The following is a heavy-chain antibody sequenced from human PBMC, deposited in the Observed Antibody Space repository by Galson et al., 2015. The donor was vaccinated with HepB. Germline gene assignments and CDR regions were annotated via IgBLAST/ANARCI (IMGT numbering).Heavy chain of an antibody. J-gene: IGHJ5*02. Sequence: SLRLSCAASGFTFSDYYMSWIRQAPGKGLEWVSYISSSGSTIYYADSVKGRFTISRDNAKNSLYLQMNSLRAEDTAVYYCARDRTERWELASPHWFDPWGQGTLVTVSS. V-gene: IGHV3-11*01. CDR3: ARDRTERWELASPHWFDP. CDR1: GFTFSDYY. CDR2: ISSSGSTI. D-gene: IGHD1-26*01.